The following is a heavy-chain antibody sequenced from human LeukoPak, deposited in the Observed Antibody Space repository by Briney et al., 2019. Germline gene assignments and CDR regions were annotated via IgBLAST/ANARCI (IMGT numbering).Heavy chain of an antibody. J-gene: IGHJ5*02. CDR2: IKQDGSEK. Sequence: GGSLRLSCAASGFTFSSYWMSWVRQAPGKGLEWVANIKQDGSEKYYVDSVKGRFTISRDNAKNSLYLQMNSLRAEDTAVYYCARDSNPFSVWFDPWGQGTLVTVSS. D-gene: IGHD2/OR15-2a*01. CDR3: ARDSNPFSVWFDP. V-gene: IGHV3-7*01. CDR1: GFTFSSYW.